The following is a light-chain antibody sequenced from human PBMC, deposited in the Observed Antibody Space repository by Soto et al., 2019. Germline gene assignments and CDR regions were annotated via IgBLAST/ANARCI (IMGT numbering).Light chain of an antibody. V-gene: IGLV2-11*01. Sequence: QSALTQPRSVSGSPGQSVTISCTGSSSDVGGYNYVSWYHHHPGKAPKLMIYDVTKRPSGVPDRFSGSKSGNTASLTISGLQAEDEADYYCCSYAGTYTWVFGGGTKVTVL. J-gene: IGLJ3*02. CDR1: SSDVGGYNY. CDR3: CSYAGTYTWV. CDR2: DVT.